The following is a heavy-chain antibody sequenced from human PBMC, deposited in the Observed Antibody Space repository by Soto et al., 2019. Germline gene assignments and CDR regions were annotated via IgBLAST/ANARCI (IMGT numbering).Heavy chain of an antibody. J-gene: IGHJ5*02. V-gene: IGHV3-48*02. CDR1: GFTFSSYS. Sequence: EVQLVESGGGLVQPGGSLRLSCASSGFTFSSYSINWVRQAPGKGLEWVSYMSSSSSTIYYADSVKGRFTISRDNDKNSLCMQMNSLSDEDTAVYYCAREGVILNRFDPWVPGTLVTVSS. CDR3: AREGVILNRFDP. CDR2: MSSSSSTI. D-gene: IGHD3-16*01.